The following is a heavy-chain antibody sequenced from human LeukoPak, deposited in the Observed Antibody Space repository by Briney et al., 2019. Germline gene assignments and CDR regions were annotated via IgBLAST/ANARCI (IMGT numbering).Heavy chain of an antibody. CDR1: GYSFIGYY. CDR3: ARGGGYGYGIDY. J-gene: IGHJ4*02. Sequence: ASVKVSCKASGYSFIGYYMHWVRQAPGQGLEWMGRINPSNGGTNYANDFKGRVTMTRDMSISTAYMELSTLRSDDTAVYYCARGGGYGYGIDYWGQGTLVTVSS. D-gene: IGHD5-12*01. CDR2: INPSNGGT. V-gene: IGHV1-2*06.